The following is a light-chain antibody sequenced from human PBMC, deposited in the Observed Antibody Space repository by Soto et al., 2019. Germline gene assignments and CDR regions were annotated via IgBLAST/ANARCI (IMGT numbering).Light chain of an antibody. CDR3: AAWDDSLREGV. Sequence: QSVLTQPPSASGTSGQRVTISCSGSSSNIGGNYVYWYQQVPGTAPKLLIYSNNQRPSGVPDRFSGSKSGTSASLAISGLRSEDEADYYCAAWDDSLREGVFGGGTKLTVL. CDR1: SSNIGGNY. V-gene: IGLV1-47*02. CDR2: SNN. J-gene: IGLJ3*02.